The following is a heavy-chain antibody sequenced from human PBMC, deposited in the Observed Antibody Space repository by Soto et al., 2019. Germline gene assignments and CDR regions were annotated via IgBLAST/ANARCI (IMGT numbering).Heavy chain of an antibody. CDR2: VAFEGSSK. V-gene: IGHV3-30-3*01. CDR3: ARERYRSTNCPDY. Sequence: QVQLVESGGGVVQPGRSLRLSCAASGFTFSTYAMHWVRQPPGKGLEWVAVVAFEGSSKYYADSVRGRFTISRDNSKNTLYLQMHSLRAEDTAVYYCARERYRSTNCPDYWGQGTLVTVSS. CDR1: GFTFSTYA. J-gene: IGHJ4*02. D-gene: IGHD2-2*01.